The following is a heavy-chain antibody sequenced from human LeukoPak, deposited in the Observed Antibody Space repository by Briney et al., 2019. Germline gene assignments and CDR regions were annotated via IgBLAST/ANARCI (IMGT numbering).Heavy chain of an antibody. CDR2: IDPSDSYT. D-gene: IGHD2-15*01. CDR1: GYSFTSYW. J-gene: IGHJ5*02. CDR3: AREPIVVVVAATHWFDP. V-gene: IGHV5-10-1*01. Sequence: GESLKISCKGSGYSFTSYWISWVRQVPGKGLEWMGRIDPSDSYTNCSPSFQGHVTISADKSISTAYLQWSSLKASDTAMYYCAREPIVVVVAATHWFDPWGQGTLVTVSS.